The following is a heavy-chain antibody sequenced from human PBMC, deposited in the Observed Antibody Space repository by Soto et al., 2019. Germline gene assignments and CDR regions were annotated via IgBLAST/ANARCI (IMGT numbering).Heavy chain of an antibody. CDR1: GGSISSYY. D-gene: IGHD1-26*01. Sequence: SETLSLTCTVSGGSISSYYWSWIRQPPGKGLEWIGYIYYSGSTNYNPSLKSRVTISVDTSKNQFSLKLSSVTAADTAVYYCARDNMGRWFDPWGQGTLVTVSS. V-gene: IGHV4-59*01. CDR3: ARDNMGRWFDP. J-gene: IGHJ5*02. CDR2: IYYSGST.